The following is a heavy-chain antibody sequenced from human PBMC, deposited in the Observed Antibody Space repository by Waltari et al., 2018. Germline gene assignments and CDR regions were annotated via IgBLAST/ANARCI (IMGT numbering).Heavy chain of an antibody. CDR2: INHSGST. J-gene: IGHJ6*02. CDR3: ASILDSSGWSSYYYYGMDV. D-gene: IGHD6-19*01. Sequence: QVQLQQWGAGLLKPSETLSLTCAVYGGSFSGYYWSWIRQPPGKGLGWIGEINHSGSTNYNPSLKRRVTISVDPYKHQFALKLSSVTAADTAVYYCASILDSSGWSSYYYYGMDVWGQGTTVTVSS. CDR1: GGSFSGYY. V-gene: IGHV4-34*01.